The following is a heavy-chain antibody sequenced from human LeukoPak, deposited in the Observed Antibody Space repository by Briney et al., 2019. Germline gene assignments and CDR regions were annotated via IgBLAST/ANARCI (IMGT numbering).Heavy chain of an antibody. CDR2: ISGSGGCT. CDR1: GFTFSSYA. Sequence: GGSLRLSCAASGFTFSSYAMSWVRQAPGKGLEWVSAISGSGGCTYYADSVKGRFTISRDNSKNTLYLQMNSLRAEDTAVYYCAKKRSYYYDSSGYLYYFDYWGQGTLVTVSS. D-gene: IGHD3-22*01. J-gene: IGHJ4*02. CDR3: AKKRSYYYDSSGYLYYFDY. V-gene: IGHV3-23*01.